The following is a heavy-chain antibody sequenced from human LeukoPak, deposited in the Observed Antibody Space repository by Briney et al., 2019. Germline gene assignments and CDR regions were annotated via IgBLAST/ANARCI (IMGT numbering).Heavy chain of an antibody. Sequence: VASVKVSCKASGYTFTSYDINWVRQAPGQGLEWMGWMNPNSGNTGYTQKFPGRVTMTRNTSISTAYMELSSLRSDDTAVYYCARGHYGGNIPRYYYMDVWGKGTTVTVSS. CDR1: GYTFTSYD. CDR2: MNPNSGNT. D-gene: IGHD4-23*01. J-gene: IGHJ6*03. V-gene: IGHV1-8*01. CDR3: ARGHYGGNIPRYYYMDV.